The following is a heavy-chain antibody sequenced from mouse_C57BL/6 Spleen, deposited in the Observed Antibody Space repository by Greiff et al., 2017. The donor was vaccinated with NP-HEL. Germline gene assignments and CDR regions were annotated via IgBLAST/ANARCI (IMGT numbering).Heavy chain of an antibody. CDR1: GYSITSGYY. V-gene: IGHV3-6*01. CDR2: ISYDGSN. J-gene: IGHJ3*01. CDR3: AREGEAWFAY. Sequence: DVKLVESGPGLVKPSQSLSLTCSVTGYSITSGYYWNWIRQFPGNKLEWMGYISYDGSNNYNPSLKNRISITRDTSKNQFFLKLNSVTTEDTATYYCAREGEAWFAYWGQGTLVTVSA.